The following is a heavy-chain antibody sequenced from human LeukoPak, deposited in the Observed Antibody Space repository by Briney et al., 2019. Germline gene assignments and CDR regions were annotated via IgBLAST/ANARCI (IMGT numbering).Heavy chain of an antibody. CDR2: IKQDGSEK. CDR1: GFTSSSYW. D-gene: IGHD2-2*01. CDR3: AREWGYCSSTSCSYGMDV. V-gene: IGHV3-7*03. J-gene: IGHJ6*04. Sequence: GGSLRLSCAASGFTSSSYWMSWVRQAPGKGLEWVANIKQDGSEKYYVDSVKGRFTISRDNAKNSLYLQMNSLRAEDTAVYYCAREWGYCSSTSCSYGMDVWGKGTTVTVSS.